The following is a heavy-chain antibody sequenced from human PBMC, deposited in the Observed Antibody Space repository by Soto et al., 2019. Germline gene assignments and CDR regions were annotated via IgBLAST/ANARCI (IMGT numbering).Heavy chain of an antibody. Sequence: GTSVQVSCKASGYSFTDYHRRWVRQAPGQGLELLGRINPKSGGTSTAQKFQGWVTMTTDTSISTASMELTRLTSDDTAIYYCARGDSTDCSNGVCSFFYNHDMDVWGQGTTVTVSS. CDR3: ARGDSTDCSNGVCSFFYNHDMDV. CDR1: GYSFTDYH. CDR2: INPKSGGT. J-gene: IGHJ6*02. V-gene: IGHV1-2*04. D-gene: IGHD2-8*01.